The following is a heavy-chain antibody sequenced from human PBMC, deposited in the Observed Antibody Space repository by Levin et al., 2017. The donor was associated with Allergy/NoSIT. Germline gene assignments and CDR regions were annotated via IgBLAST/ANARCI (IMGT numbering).Heavy chain of an antibody. V-gene: IGHV3-7*01. CDR1: GFIFSDYW. Sequence: GESLKISCAASGFIFSDYWMSWVRQAPGKGLEWVAIIKGDGSETQYVDSVKGRFTISRDNAKNSVFLQMNSLRVEDTAVHFCVRGSGWILDSWGQGSLVSVSS. J-gene: IGHJ4*02. D-gene: IGHD6-19*01. CDR2: IKGDGSET. CDR3: VRGSGWILDS.